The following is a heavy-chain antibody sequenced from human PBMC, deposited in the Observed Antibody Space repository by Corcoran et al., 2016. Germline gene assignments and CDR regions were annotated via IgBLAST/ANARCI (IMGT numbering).Heavy chain of an antibody. D-gene: IGHD6-19*01. CDR2: MYHSGST. Sequence: QVQLQESGPGLVKPSETLSLTCTVSGGSVSSGSYWSWIRQPPGKGLEWIGYMYHSGSTNYNPSLKSRVTISVDTSKKQFSLKLNSVTAAETAVYYCAGGASEHYYAMDVWGQGTPVTVSS. CDR3: AGGASEHYYAMDV. V-gene: IGHV4-61*01. CDR1: GGSVSSGSY. J-gene: IGHJ6*02.